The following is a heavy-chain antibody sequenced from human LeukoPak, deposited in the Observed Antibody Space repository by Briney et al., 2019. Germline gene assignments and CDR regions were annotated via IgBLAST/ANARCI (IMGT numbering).Heavy chain of an antibody. Sequence: ASVKVSCKASGYTFTGYYMHWVRQAPGQGLEWMGWISAYNGNTKFAQKIQGRVTFTTDASTNTAYMELRSLRSDDTAVYYCARDQGGSYGIALGYWAQGTLVTVSS. CDR2: ISAYNGNT. CDR1: GYTFTGYY. D-gene: IGHD1-26*01. V-gene: IGHV1-18*04. CDR3: ARDQGGSYGIALGY. J-gene: IGHJ4*02.